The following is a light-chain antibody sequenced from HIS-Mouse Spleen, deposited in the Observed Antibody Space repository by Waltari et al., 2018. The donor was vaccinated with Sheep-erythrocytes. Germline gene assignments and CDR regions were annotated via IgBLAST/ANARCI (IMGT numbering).Light chain of an antibody. Sequence: QSALTQPASVSGSPGQSITISCTGTSSDVGHYNLVPWYQQHPGKAPKLMIYEGSKRPSGVSNRFSGSKSGNTASLTISGLQAEDEADYYCCSYAGSSTPWVFGGGTKLTVL. CDR1: SSDVGHYNL. CDR3: CSYAGSSTPWV. V-gene: IGLV2-23*01. CDR2: EGS. J-gene: IGLJ3*02.